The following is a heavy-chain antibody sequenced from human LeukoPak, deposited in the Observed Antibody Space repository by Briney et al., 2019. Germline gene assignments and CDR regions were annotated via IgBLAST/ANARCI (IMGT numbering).Heavy chain of an antibody. CDR2: ISGSGGAT. V-gene: IGHV3-23*01. D-gene: IGHD3-10*01. CDR1: GFTFSSYS. Sequence: GGSLRLSCAASGFTFSSYSMTWVRQAPGKGLEWVSVISGSGGATYYADSVKGRFTISRDNSKNTLYLQMNCLRAEDTAVYYCARAAMVRGVDYFDSWGQGTLVTVSS. CDR3: ARAAMVRGVDYFDS. J-gene: IGHJ4*02.